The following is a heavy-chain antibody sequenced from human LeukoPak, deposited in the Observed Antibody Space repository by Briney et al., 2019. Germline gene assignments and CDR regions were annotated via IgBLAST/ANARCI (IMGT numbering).Heavy chain of an antibody. D-gene: IGHD4-4*01. CDR2: ISGSGGST. J-gene: IGHJ6*02. CDR1: GFTFSGYA. Sequence: GGSLRLSCAASGFTFSGYAMSWARQAPGKGLEWVSAISGSGGSTYYADSVKGRFTISRDNSKNTLYLQMNSLRAEDTAVYYCAKDLSYSNPSGMDVWGQGTTVTVSS. V-gene: IGHV3-23*01. CDR3: AKDLSYSNPSGMDV.